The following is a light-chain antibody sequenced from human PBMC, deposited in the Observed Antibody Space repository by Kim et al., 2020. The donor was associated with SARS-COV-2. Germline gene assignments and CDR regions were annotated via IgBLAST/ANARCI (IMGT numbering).Light chain of an antibody. V-gene: IGKV1-13*02. Sequence: ASLGDILTITCRASQGISSTLAWYQQKPGKAPILLLYDASSLKSGVSSRFSGSGSGTDFTLTISSLQPEDFATYYCQQFNSYPITFGQGTRLEIK. CDR3: QQFNSYPIT. CDR1: QGISST. J-gene: IGKJ5*01. CDR2: DAS.